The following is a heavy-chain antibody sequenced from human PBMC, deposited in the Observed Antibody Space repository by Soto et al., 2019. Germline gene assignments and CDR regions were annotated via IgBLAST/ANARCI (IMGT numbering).Heavy chain of an antibody. V-gene: IGHV4-59*02. CDR1: GGSVTSYY. D-gene: IGHD3-10*01. J-gene: IGHJ6*02. CDR3: ARALYGSGFLDV. Sequence: PSETLSLTCTVSGGSVTSYYCSCIRQPPWKALEWIGTIYYSGSTNYNPSLKSRVSLSVDTSKNQFSPKVGSVTAADTDVYFCARALYGSGFLDVGGQGTTVNVSS. CDR2: IYYSGST.